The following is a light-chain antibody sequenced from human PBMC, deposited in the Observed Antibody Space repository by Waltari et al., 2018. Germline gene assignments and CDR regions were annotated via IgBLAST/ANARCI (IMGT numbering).Light chain of an antibody. CDR3: ASYAGNNNFV. V-gene: IGLV2-8*01. J-gene: IGLJ1*01. CDR1: SSDIVAYTY. Sequence: QSALTQPPSASGSPGQSVSTSCTGTSSDIVAYTYVSWYQNHPGKAPKLMISEVSTRPSGLPDRFSGSKSGNTASLTVSGLQAEDEADYYCASYAGNNNFVFGSGTKVTVL. CDR2: EVS.